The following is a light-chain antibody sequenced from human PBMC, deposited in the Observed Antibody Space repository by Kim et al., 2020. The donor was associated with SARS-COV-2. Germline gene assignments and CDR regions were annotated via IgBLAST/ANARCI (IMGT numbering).Light chain of an antibody. CDR1: RSNVGAGYD. CDR3: QTYDRSLSGVV. J-gene: IGLJ2*01. Sequence: QSVLTQPPSVSGAPGQRVTISCTGSRSNVGAGYDVHWYQQVPGTAPKLLIYVDSNRPSGVPDRFSASKSDTSASLAITGLQAEDEAVYYCQTYDRSLSGVVFGGGTKLTVL. CDR2: VDS. V-gene: IGLV1-40*01.